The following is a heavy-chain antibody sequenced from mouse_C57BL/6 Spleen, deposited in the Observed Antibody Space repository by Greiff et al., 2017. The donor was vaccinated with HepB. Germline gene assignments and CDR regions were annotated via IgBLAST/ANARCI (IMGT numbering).Heavy chain of an antibody. CDR1: GYAFSSSW. J-gene: IGHJ2*01. V-gene: IGHV1-82*01. CDR3: AREDYYGSSLDY. Sequence: VMLVESGPELVKPGASVKISCKAPGYAFSSSWMNWVKQRPGKGLEWIGRIYPGDGDTNYNGKFKGKATLTADKSSSTAYMQLSSLTSEDSAVYFCAREDYYGSSLDYWGQGTTLTVSS. CDR2: IYPGDGDT. D-gene: IGHD1-1*01.